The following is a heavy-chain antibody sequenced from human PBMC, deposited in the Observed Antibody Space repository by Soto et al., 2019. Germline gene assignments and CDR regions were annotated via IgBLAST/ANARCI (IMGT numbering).Heavy chain of an antibody. J-gene: IGHJ4*02. V-gene: IGHV1-3*01. CDR2: INAGNGNT. Sequence: ASVKVSCKASGYTFTSYAMHWVRQAPGQRLEWMGWINAGNGNTKYSQKFQGRVTITRDTSASTAYMELSSLRSEDTAVYYCASSGDSDYGDYVVDYWGQGTLVTVSS. CDR3: ASSGDSDYGDYVVDY. CDR1: GYTFTSYA. D-gene: IGHD4-17*01.